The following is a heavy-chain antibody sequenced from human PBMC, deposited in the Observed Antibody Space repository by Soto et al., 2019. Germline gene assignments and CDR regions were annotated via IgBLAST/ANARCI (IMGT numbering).Heavy chain of an antibody. CDR2: IYYSGST. D-gene: IGHD3-22*01. V-gene: IGHV4-59*08. Sequence: SENLSLTCTVSGGSISSYYWSWIRQPPGKGLEWIGYIYYSGSTNYNPSLKSRVTISVDTSKNQFSLKLNSVTAADTAVYYCARYYYGSSGTWFDPWGQGTLVTVSS. CDR1: GGSISSYY. CDR3: ARYYYGSSGTWFDP. J-gene: IGHJ5*02.